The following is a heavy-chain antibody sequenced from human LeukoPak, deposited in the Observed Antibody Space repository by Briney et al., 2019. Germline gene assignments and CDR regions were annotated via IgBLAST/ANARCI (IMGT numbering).Heavy chain of an antibody. V-gene: IGHV3-23*01. D-gene: IGHD6-19*01. CDR2: ISGSGGDR. J-gene: IGHJ4*02. CDR1: GFTFSSYA. CDR3: ARSPQSGSGWYDYFDY. Sequence: GGSLRLSCAGSGFTFSSYAMSWVRQAPGKGLEWVSAISGSGGDRYYADSVKGRFTISRDNSKNTVYLQMNSLRAEDTAVYYCARSPQSGSGWYDYFDYWGQGTLVTVSS.